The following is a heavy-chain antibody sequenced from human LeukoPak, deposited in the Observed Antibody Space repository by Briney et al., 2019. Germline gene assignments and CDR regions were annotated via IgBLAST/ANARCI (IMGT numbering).Heavy chain of an antibody. Sequence: ASVKVSCKASGYTFTRYGISGVRQAPGQGLEWMGWISAYNGNTNYAQNLQGRVTMTTDTSTSTAYMELRSLRSDDTAVYYCARDPSNTSGWYIYFDYWGQGTLVTVSS. V-gene: IGHV1-18*01. D-gene: IGHD6-19*01. CDR3: ARDPSNTSGWYIYFDY. CDR2: ISAYNGNT. J-gene: IGHJ4*02. CDR1: GYTFTRYG.